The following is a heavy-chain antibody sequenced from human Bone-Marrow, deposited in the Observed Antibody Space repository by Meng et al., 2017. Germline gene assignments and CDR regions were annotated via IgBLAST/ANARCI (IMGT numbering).Heavy chain of an antibody. CDR3: ARSYDSVGYHLRAFEY. CDR2: TYLSGNT. CDR1: GYSITSGYF. Sequence: GSLRLSCTVSGYSITSGYFWGWVRQSPGKGLEWIGSTYLSGNTFYNPSLKSRVTISVDTSKNQFSLKMTSVTAADTAVFYCARSYDSVGYHLRAFEYWGQGSRVTVSS. V-gene: IGHV4-38-2*02. D-gene: IGHD3-22*01. J-gene: IGHJ4*02.